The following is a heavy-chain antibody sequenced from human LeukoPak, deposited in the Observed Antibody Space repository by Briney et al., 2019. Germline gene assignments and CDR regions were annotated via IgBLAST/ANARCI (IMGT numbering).Heavy chain of an antibody. Sequence: PGGSLRLSCAASGFTFSDYSMNWVRQAPGKGLEWVSYVGISSGNTKYADSVKGRFTISGDKAKNSLYLQMNSLRVEGTAVYYCARDTKYAFDNWGQGTLVTVSS. CDR1: GFTFSDYS. D-gene: IGHD2-2*01. CDR3: ARDTKYAFDN. J-gene: IGHJ4*02. V-gene: IGHV3-48*01. CDR2: VGISSGNT.